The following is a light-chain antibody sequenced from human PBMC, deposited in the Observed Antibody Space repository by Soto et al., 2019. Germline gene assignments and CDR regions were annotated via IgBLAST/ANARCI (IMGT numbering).Light chain of an antibody. CDR3: QQYGSSPPYT. Sequence: EIVLTRSPGTLSLSPGERATLSCRASQSVSSSYLAWYQQKPGQAPRLLIYGASSRATGIPDRFSGSGSGTDFTLTISRLEPEDFAVYYCQQYGSSPPYTFGQGTKVEIK. CDR2: GAS. J-gene: IGKJ2*01. CDR1: QSVSSSY. V-gene: IGKV3-20*01.